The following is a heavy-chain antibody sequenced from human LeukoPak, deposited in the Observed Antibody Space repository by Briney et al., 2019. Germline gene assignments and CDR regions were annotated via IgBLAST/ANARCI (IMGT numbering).Heavy chain of an antibody. CDR3: ARQKIAAAGTRGFDY. CDR1: GGSISSYY. V-gene: IGHV4-59*08. J-gene: IGHJ4*02. D-gene: IGHD6-13*01. Sequence: SETLSLTCTVSGGSISSYYWSWIRQPPGKGLEWIGYIYYSGSTNYNPSLKSRVTISVDTSKNQFSLKLSSVTAADTAVYYCARQKIAAAGTRGFDYWGQGTLVTVSS. CDR2: IYYSGST.